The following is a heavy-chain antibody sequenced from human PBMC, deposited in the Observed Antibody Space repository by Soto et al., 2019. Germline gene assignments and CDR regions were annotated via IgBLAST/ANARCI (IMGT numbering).Heavy chain of an antibody. CDR3: ARGLFSGNSYSGGWYYFDY. D-gene: IGHD1-26*01. CDR2: VYYSGST. V-gene: IGHV4-31*03. J-gene: IGHJ4*02. CDR1: CGSISRGGYY. Sequence: SETLSPTRTFSCGSISRGGYYWSWIPQHPGKGPEWIGYVYYSGSTYYNPSLKSRVTISVDTSKNQFSLELSSVTAADTAVYYCARGLFSGNSYSGGWYYFDYWGQGALVTVSS.